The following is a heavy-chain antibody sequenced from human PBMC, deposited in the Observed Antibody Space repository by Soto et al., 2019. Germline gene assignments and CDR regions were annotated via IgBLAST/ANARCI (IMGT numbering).Heavy chain of an antibody. Sequence: PWETLSLTCTVSGVSISNSSYYWGWIRRPPGKGLEWIGTIYYSGITYYNPSLKSRVTISVDTSKNQFSLKLTSVTAADTAVYYCARHGSNWGQGTLVTVSS. CDR3: ARHGSN. V-gene: IGHV4-39*01. CDR2: IYYSGIT. CDR1: GVSISNSSYY. J-gene: IGHJ4*02.